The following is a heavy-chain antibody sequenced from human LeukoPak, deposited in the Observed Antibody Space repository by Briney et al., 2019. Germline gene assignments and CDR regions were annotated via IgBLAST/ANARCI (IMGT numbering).Heavy chain of an antibody. V-gene: IGHV3-23*01. CDR1: GFTFNNYA. J-gene: IGHJ4*02. CDR2: ISGRSGTT. Sequence: GGSLRLSCTASGFTFNNYAMSWVRQAPGKGLEWVSAISGRSGTTYCADSVKGRFTISRDNSKNTLYLQMKSLRAEDTAVYYCAKGHRYMLHGFIDNWGQGTLVTVSS. CDR3: AKGHRYMLHGFIDN. D-gene: IGHD3-16*01.